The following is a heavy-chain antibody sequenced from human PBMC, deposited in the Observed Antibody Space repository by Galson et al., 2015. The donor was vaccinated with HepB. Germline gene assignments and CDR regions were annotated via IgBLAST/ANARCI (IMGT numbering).Heavy chain of an antibody. D-gene: IGHD1-7*01. CDR1: GGTFSRYT. J-gene: IGHJ4*02. CDR2: ILPISETA. V-gene: IGHV1-69*06. Sequence: SVKVSCKASGGTFSRYTSIWVRQAPGQGVEWMGEILPISETANYAQKFQGRVTLTADKSTDTAYMELSSLRSEDTAVYYCTRSPHLTGTARYQFDYWGQGTLVTDSS. CDR3: TRSPHLTGTARYQFDY.